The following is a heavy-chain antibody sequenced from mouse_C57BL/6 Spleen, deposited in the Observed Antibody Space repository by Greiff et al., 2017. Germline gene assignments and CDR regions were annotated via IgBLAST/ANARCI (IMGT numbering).Heavy chain of an antibody. J-gene: IGHJ4*01. CDR2: IDPSDSET. CDR3: ARGANWDSYYAMDY. D-gene: IGHD4-1*01. V-gene: IGHV1-52*01. CDR1: GYTFTSYW. Sequence: QVQLQQPGAELVRPGSSVKLSCKASGYTFTSYWMHWVKQRPIQGLEWIGNIDPSDSETHYNQKFKDKATLTVDKSSSTAYMQLSSLTSEDSAVYYCARGANWDSYYAMDYWGQGTSVTVSS.